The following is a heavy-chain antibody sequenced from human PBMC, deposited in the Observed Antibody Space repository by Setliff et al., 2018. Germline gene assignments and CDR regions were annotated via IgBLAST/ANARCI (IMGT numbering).Heavy chain of an antibody. Sequence: ASVKVSCKASGYTFGAHYIHWVRQAPGQGLEWMGWINPHGGGTTFAQKFQGRVTATTDTSITTTYLKLSGLNFDATAVYYCSRGRRGSTWTSDSWGQGTLVTVSS. CDR2: INPHGGGT. V-gene: IGHV1-2*02. J-gene: IGHJ5*01. CDR1: GYTFGAHY. CDR3: SRGRRGSTWTSDS. D-gene: IGHD6-13*01.